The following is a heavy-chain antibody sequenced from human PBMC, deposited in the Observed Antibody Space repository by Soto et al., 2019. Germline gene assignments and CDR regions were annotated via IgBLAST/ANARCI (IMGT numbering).Heavy chain of an antibody. J-gene: IGHJ6*02. CDR3: ARDPVGTSHYYNGLDV. CDR2: FFHTGST. Sequence: QVQLQQWGAGLLKPSETLSLTCAVYGGSFSGFHWTLIRQPPGKGLEWIGNFFHTGSTNYNPSLTSRVTISLDTSTKQFSLRLNSVTAADTAVYYCARDPVGTSHYYNGLDVWGQGTTVTVSS. V-gene: IGHV4-34*12. D-gene: IGHD1-26*01. CDR1: GGSFSGFH.